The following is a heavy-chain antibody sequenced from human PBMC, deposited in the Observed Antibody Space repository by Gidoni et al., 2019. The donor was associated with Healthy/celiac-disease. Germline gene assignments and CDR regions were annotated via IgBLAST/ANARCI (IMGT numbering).Heavy chain of an antibody. J-gene: IGHJ4*02. CDR3: ARHTMVRGVILSHFDY. CDR2: INTNTGNP. V-gene: IGHV7-4-1*02. CDR1: GYTFTSYA. Sequence: QVQLVQSGSELKKPGASVKVYCKASGYTFTSYAMNWVRQAPGQGLEWMGWINTNTGNPTYAQGFTGRFVFSLDTSVSTAYLQISSLKAEDTAVYDCARHTMVRGVILSHFDYWGQGTLVTVSS. D-gene: IGHD3-10*01.